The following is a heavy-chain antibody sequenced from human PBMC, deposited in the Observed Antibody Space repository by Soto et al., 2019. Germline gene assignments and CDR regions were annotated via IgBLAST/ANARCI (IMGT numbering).Heavy chain of an antibody. J-gene: IGHJ3*02. D-gene: IGHD1-26*01. CDR2: IRYDGSNK. CDR1: RFTFSTYG. V-gene: IGHV3-33*06. Sequence: ESGGGVVQPGRSLRLSCAASRFTFSTYGMHWVRQAPGKGLEWVAVIRYDGSNKYYADSVKGRFTISRDNSKNTLYLQMNSLRAEDTAVYYCAKGGVGSTSNAFDIWGQGTMVTVSS. CDR3: AKGGVGSTSNAFDI.